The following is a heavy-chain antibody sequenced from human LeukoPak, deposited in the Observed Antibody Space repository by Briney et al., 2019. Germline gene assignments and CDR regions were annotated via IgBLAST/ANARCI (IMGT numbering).Heavy chain of an antibody. CDR2: IYHSGST. V-gene: IGHV4-38-2*02. D-gene: IGHD3-10*01. Sequence: PSETLSLTCTVSGYSISSGYYWGWIRQPPGKGLEWIGSIYHSGSTYYNPSLKSRVTISVDTSKNQFSLKLSSVTAADTAVYYCARQGDYGSGIYYFDYWGQGTLVTVSS. CDR1: GYSISSGYY. J-gene: IGHJ4*02. CDR3: ARQGDYGSGIYYFDY.